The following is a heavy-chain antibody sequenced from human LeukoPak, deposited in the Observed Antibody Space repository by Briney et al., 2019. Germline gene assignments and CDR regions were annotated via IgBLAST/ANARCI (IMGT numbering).Heavy chain of an antibody. Sequence: GASVTVSCKASGYPFTVYYMHWVRQAPGQGLDWMGWINPNSGDTNYAQKFHGRVTMTSDTSINTAYMELSRLTSDDTAVYHCARVADGYYFDYWGQGTLVTVSS. J-gene: IGHJ4*02. V-gene: IGHV1-2*02. CDR1: GYPFTVYY. D-gene: IGHD6-25*01. CDR3: ARVADGYYFDY. CDR2: INPNSGDT.